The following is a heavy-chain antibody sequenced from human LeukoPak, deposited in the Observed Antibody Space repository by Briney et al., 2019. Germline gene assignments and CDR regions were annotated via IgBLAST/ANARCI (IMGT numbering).Heavy chain of an antibody. CDR3: ARAWTTVTKFDY. CDR1: GYSISSGYS. D-gene: IGHD4-17*01. V-gene: IGHV4-38-2*01. Sequence: SETLSLTCAVSGYSISSGYSWGWIRQPPGKGLEWIGSIYHSGSTYYNPSLKSRVTISADTSKNQFSPKLTSVTAADTAVYYCARAWTTVTKFDYWGQGTLVTVSS. J-gene: IGHJ4*02. CDR2: IYHSGST.